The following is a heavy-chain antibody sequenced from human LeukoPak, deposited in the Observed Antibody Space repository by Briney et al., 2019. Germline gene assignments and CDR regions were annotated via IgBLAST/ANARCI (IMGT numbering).Heavy chain of an antibody. CDR1: GGSISSYY. Sequence: PSETLSLTRTVSGGSISSYYWSWIRQPPGKGLEWIGYIYYSGSTNYNPSLKSRVTISVDTSKNQFSLKLSSVTAADTAVYYCASPGEDCSSTSCYNYYYGMDVWGQGTTVTVSS. CDR2: IYYSGST. J-gene: IGHJ6*02. D-gene: IGHD2-2*02. CDR3: ASPGEDCSSTSCYNYYYGMDV. V-gene: IGHV4-59*12.